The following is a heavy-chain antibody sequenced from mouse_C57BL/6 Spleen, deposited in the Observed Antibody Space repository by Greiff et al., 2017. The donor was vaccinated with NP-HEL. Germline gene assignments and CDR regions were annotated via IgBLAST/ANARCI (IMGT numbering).Heavy chain of an antibody. V-gene: IGHV3-1*01. J-gene: IGHJ2*01. CDR3: ARGVVTYYFDY. D-gene: IGHD2-2*01. CDR1: GYSITSGYD. CDR2: ISYSGST. Sequence: EVKLVESGPGMVKPSQSLSLTCTVTGYSITSGYDWHWIRHFPGNKLEWMGYISYSGSTNYNPSLKSRISITHDTSKNHFFLKLNSVTTEDTATYYCARGVVTYYFDYWGQGTTLTVSS.